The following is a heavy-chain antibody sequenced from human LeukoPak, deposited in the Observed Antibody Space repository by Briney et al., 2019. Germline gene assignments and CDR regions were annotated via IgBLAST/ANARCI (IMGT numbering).Heavy chain of an antibody. D-gene: IGHD2-15*01. V-gene: IGHV1-46*01. CDR2: INPSGGST. CDR1: GYTFTSYY. CDR3: ARVDIVVVYAFDI. J-gene: IGHJ3*02. Sequence: GASVKVSCKASGYTFTSYYMHWVRQAPGQGLEWMGIINPSGGSTSYAQKFQGRVTMTRDTSISTAYMELSRLRSDDTAVYYCARVDIVVVYAFDIWGQGTMVTVSS.